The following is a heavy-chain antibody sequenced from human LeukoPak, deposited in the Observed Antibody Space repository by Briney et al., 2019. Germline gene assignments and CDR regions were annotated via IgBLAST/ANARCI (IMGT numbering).Heavy chain of an antibody. J-gene: IGHJ4*02. V-gene: IGHV4-59*11. D-gene: IGHD3-9*01. CDR1: GASMTSHH. CDR3: SGGRSSRYSDY. CDR2: IYHRANT. Sequence: SETLSLTCIVSGASMTSHHWNWIRQTPGKRLEWIGYIYHRANTNFITSYSSSLRSRVSMSVDMSKNHFSLSLTSVTAADTAIYYCSGGRSSRYSDYWGQGALVTVFS.